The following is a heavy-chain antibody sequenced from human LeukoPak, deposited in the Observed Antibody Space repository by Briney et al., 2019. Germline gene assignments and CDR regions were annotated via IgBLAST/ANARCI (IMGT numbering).Heavy chain of an antibody. J-gene: IGHJ5*02. V-gene: IGHV1-8*01. CDR3: ARGPRDYDESIRYNWFNL. CDR1: GCTFINYD. CDR2: MNPKSGST. D-gene: IGHD4-17*01. Sequence: ASVKVSCKASGCTFINYDINWVRQATGQGLEWMGCMNPKSGSTGYAQKFQGRVTMTRDTSISTACMELSSLRSEDTAVYYCARGPRDYDESIRYNWFNLWGQGTLVTVSS.